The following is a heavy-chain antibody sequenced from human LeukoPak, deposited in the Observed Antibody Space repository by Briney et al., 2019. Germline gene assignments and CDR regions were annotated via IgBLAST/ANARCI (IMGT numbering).Heavy chain of an antibody. CDR1: GGTFNSYA. J-gene: IGHJ6*03. CDR2: INPNSGGT. D-gene: IGHD2-15*01. CDR3: ARDIVVVVAATPQAAMDV. V-gene: IGHV1-2*02. Sequence: ASVKVSCKPTGGTFNSYAITWVRQAPGQGLEWMGWINPNSGGTNYAQKFQGRVTMTRDTSISTAYMELSRLRSDDTAVYYCARDIVVVVAATPQAAMDVWGKGTTVTVSS.